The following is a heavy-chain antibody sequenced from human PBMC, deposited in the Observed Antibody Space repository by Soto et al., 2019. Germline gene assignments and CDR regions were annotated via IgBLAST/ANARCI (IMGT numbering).Heavy chain of an antibody. CDR1: GDSISTVDYF. Sequence: SETLSLTCSVSGDSISTVDYFWAWIPQPPGQALEYIGYIYKSTTTYYNPSFESRVAISLDTSKSQFSLNVTSVPAADTAVYFCARGRYCLTGRCFPNWFDSWGQGTLVTVSS. J-gene: IGHJ5*01. CDR3: ARGRYCLTGRCFPNWFDS. CDR2: IYKSTTT. V-gene: IGHV4-30-4*01. D-gene: IGHD2-15*01.